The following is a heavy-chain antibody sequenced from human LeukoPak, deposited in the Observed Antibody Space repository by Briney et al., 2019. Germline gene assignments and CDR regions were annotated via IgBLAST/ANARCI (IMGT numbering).Heavy chain of an antibody. CDR3: GHALDI. J-gene: IGHJ3*02. D-gene: IGHD1-14*01. Sequence: GGSLRLSCAASGFTISHYWMSWVRQAPGKGLEWVANIKQDGSEKYYAESVKGRVTIPRDNAENSLYLQMNSLRAEDTADTEPGHALDIWGQGTMVTVSS. CDR1: GFTISHYW. CDR2: IKQDGSEK. V-gene: IGHV3-7*01.